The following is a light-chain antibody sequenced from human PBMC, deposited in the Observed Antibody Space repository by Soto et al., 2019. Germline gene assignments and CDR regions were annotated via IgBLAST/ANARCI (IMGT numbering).Light chain of an antibody. Sequence: DIQMTQSPSSLSASVGDRVTITCRASQGIGIYLGWYQQKPGKAPKRLIYAASSLEGGVPSRFSGSGSVTEFTITISSLQPEDFATYYCLQHTSYPFTFGPGTKVDIK. CDR1: QGIGIY. CDR2: AAS. J-gene: IGKJ3*01. CDR3: LQHTSYPFT. V-gene: IGKV1-17*01.